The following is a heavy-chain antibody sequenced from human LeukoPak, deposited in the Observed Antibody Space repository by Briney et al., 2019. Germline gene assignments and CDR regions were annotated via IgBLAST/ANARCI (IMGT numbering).Heavy chain of an antibody. CDR1: GGSISDSRT. V-gene: IGHV4-39*07. CDR2: IHDDGRT. D-gene: IGHD6-25*01. J-gene: IGHJ4*02. Sequence: SETLSLTCTVSGGSISDSRTWGWVRQPPGKGLEWIANIHDDGRTASNPSLKSRVTISLDTSKNRFSLKVSSVTAADTAFYYCARVLTAAGLDFWGQGTLVTVSS. CDR3: ARVLTAAGLDF.